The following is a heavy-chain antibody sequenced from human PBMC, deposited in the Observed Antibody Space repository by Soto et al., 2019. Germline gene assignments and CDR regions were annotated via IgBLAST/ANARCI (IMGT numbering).Heavy chain of an antibody. CDR2: IYYSGST. CDR3: ARHEADFYSSSWYGSWFDL. CDR1: GGSISSSSYY. J-gene: IGHJ5*02. Sequence: QLQMQESGPGLVKTSETLSLTCTVSGGSISSSSYYWGWIRQPPGKGLEWIGSIYYSGSTYYNPSLKSRVTISVDTSKNQFTLKLSSVTAADTAVYYCARHEADFYSSSWYGSWFDLWGLGTLVTVSS. D-gene: IGHD6-13*01. V-gene: IGHV4-39*01.